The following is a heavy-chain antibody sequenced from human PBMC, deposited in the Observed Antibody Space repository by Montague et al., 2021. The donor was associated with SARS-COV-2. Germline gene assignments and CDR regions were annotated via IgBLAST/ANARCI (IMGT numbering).Heavy chain of an antibody. D-gene: IGHD6-19*01. CDR1: GGSFSGYY. J-gene: IGHJ4*02. CDR2: INHSGST. V-gene: IGHV4-34*01. CDR3: ARGSRQWLVRPPHYYYFDY. Sequence: SETLSLTCAVYGGSFSGYYWSWIRQPPGKGLEWIGEINHSGSTNYNPSLKSRVTISADMSKNQFSLKLSSVTAADTAVYYCARGSRQWLVRPPHYYYFDYWGQGTLVTVSS.